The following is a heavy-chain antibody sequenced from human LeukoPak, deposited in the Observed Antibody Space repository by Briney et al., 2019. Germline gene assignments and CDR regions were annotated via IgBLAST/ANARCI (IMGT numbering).Heavy chain of an antibody. Sequence: ASVKVSCKASGYTFTSYYMHWVRQAPGQGLEWMGIINLSGGSTSYAQKFQGRVTMTRDTSTSTVYMELSSLRSEDTAVYYCARGPVVPAAIFGFDQGVIDYWGQGTLVTVSS. D-gene: IGHD2-2*01. CDR2: INLSGGST. V-gene: IGHV1-46*01. CDR1: GYTFTSYY. CDR3: ARGPVVPAAIFGFDQGVIDY. J-gene: IGHJ4*02.